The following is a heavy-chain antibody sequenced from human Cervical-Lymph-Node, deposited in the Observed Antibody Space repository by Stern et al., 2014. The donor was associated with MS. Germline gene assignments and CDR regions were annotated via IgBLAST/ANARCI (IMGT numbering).Heavy chain of an antibody. CDR1: GDSVSSSNW. Sequence: QVQLQESGSGLVKPSGTLSLTCAVSGDSVSSSNWWSWVRQPPGKGLEWIGELYHFGYINYNPSLRSRVTISLDKSKNHFSLSLSSVTAADTAVYYCAGGGDYSWRDWGQGTLVTVSS. V-gene: IGHV4-4*02. J-gene: IGHJ4*02. CDR3: AGGGDYSWRD. D-gene: IGHD1-26*01. CDR2: LYHFGYI.